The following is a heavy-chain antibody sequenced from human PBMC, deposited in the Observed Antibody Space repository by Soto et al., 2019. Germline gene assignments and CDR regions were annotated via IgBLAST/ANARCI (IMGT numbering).Heavy chain of an antibody. CDR3: ARTRATGIAVAGKGYYYGMDV. CDR1: GFSLSTSGMC. CDR2: IDWDDDK. D-gene: IGHD6-19*01. Sequence: ESGPTLVNPTQTLTLTCTFSGFSLSTSGMCVSWIRQPPGKALEWLALIDWDDDKYYSTSLKTRLTISKDTSKNQVVLTMTNMDPVDTATYYCARTRATGIAVAGKGYYYGMDVWGQGTTVTVSS. V-gene: IGHV2-70*01. J-gene: IGHJ6*02.